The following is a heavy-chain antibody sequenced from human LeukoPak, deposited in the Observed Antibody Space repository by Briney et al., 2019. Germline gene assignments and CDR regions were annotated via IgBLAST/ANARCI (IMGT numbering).Heavy chain of an antibody. J-gene: IGHJ6*02. CDR2: ISSSSSTI. Sequence: GGSLRLSCAVSGFTFSSHSMNWVRQAPGKGLEWVSYISSSSSTIYYADSVKGRFTISRDNAKNSLYLQMNSLRDEDTAVYYCAKAHSYYDSSGYYYYYGMDVWGQGTTVTVSS. V-gene: IGHV3-48*02. CDR1: GFTFSSHS. CDR3: AKAHSYYDSSGYYYYYGMDV. D-gene: IGHD3-22*01.